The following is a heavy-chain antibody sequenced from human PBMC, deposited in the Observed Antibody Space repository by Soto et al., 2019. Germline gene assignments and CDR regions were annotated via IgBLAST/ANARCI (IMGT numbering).Heavy chain of an antibody. CDR2: ISDDGSNK. J-gene: IGHJ3*02. D-gene: IGHD1-26*01. Sequence: QVQLVESGGGVVQPGRSLRLSCAASGFTFRSYGMHGVRQAPAKGLEWVAVISDDGSNKYYADSVKGRFTISRDNSKNTLYLQMNSLRAEDTAVYYCAKGGVGSTSNAFDIWGQGTMVTVSS. V-gene: IGHV3-30*18. CDR3: AKGGVGSTSNAFDI. CDR1: GFTFRSYG.